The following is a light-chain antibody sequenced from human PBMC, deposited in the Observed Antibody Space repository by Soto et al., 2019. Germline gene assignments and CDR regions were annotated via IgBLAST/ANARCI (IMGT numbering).Light chain of an antibody. CDR1: QNIGTS. Sequence: DIQMTQSPSTLSASVGDRVTITCRASQNIGTSLAWYQQKPGKPPKLLISKTSFLESGVPSRFSGSGSGAEFTLTISSLQPDDFATYYCQQYSSWWTFGQGTKVEIK. V-gene: IGKV1-5*03. CDR3: QQYSSWWT. J-gene: IGKJ1*01. CDR2: KTS.